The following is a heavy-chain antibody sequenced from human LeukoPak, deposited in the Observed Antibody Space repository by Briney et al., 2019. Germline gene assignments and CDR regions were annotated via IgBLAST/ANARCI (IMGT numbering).Heavy chain of an antibody. D-gene: IGHD6-13*01. V-gene: IGHV3-66*01. CDR3: ARDEQQLSFDY. CDR2: ISSGGRT. Sequence: PGGSLRLSCAASGFTVSSNYMSWVRQAPGKGLEWVSVISSGGRTYYADSVKGRFTISRDNSKNTLYLQMNSLRAEDTAVYYCARDEQQLSFDYWGQGTLVTVSS. CDR1: GFTVSSNY. J-gene: IGHJ4*02.